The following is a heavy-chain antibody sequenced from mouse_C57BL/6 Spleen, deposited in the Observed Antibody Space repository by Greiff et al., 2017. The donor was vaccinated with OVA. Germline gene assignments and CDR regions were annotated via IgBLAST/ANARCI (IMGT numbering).Heavy chain of an antibody. V-gene: IGHV1-64*01. CDR2: IHPNSGST. Sequence: QVQLQQSGAELVKPGASVKLSCKASGYTFTSYWMHWVKQRPGQGLEWIGMIHPNSGSTNYNEKFKSKATLTVDKSSSTAYMQLSSLTSEDSAVYYCAKGDDYDGAMDYWGQGTSVTVSS. CDR3: AKGDDYDGAMDY. J-gene: IGHJ4*01. CDR1: GYTFTSYW. D-gene: IGHD2-4*01.